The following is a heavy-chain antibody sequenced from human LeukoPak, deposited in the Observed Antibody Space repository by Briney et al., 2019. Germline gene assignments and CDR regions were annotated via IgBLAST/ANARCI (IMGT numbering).Heavy chain of an antibody. J-gene: IGHJ6*02. CDR2: INPNSGRT. CDR3: AGGSIVVVPAAYYYYGMDV. V-gene: IGHV1-2*02. D-gene: IGHD2-2*01. CDR1: GYTFTGYY. Sequence: ASVKVSCKASGYTFTGYYMHWVRQAPGQGLEWMGWINPNSGRTNYAQKFQGRVTMTRDTSISTAYMELSRLRSDDTAVYYCAGGSIVVVPAAYYYYGMDVWGQGTTVTVSS.